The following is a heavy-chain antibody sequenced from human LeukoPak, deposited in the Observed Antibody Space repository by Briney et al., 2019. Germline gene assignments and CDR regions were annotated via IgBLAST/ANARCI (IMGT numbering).Heavy chain of an antibody. J-gene: IGHJ4*02. CDR1: GFTFSNYA. D-gene: IGHD4-17*01. CDR3: AKVSRGESSDY. CDR2: ISGSGGRT. V-gene: IGHV3-23*01. Sequence: PGGSLRLSCAASGFTFSNYAMIWVRQAPGKGLEWVSAISGSGGRTHYADSVKGRFTISRDNSKNTLYLQMNSLRAEDTAVHYCAKVSRGESSDYWGQGTLVTVSS.